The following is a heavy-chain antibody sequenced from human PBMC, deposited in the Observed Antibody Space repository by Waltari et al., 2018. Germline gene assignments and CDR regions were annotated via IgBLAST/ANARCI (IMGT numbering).Heavy chain of an antibody. D-gene: IGHD6-19*01. CDR1: GFTFRSNW. Sequence: DVQLVESGGGLVQPGGSLSLSCAASGFTFRSNWIAWVRQAPGRGLEWVANINQDGGETYYVDSVRGRFTISRDNARNSLYLQMDSLRDEDTALYYCARDRGWNTLDYWGQGTLVTVSS. J-gene: IGHJ4*02. V-gene: IGHV3-7*04. CDR3: ARDRGWNTLDY. CDR2: INQDGGET.